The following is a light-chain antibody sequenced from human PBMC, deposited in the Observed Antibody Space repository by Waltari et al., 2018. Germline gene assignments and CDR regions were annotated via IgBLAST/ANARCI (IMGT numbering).Light chain of an antibody. CDR3: QQSYRSPLT. V-gene: IGKV1-39*01. CDR1: QTVSSY. CDR2: STS. J-gene: IGKJ1*01. Sequence: DIQMTQSPSSLSASVGDRVNITCRASQTVSSYLNWYQQKPGKAPKLLLYSTSSLQSGVPSRFSGSGAGTDFTLTISSLRPEDFATYYCQQSYRSPLTFGQGTKVEIK.